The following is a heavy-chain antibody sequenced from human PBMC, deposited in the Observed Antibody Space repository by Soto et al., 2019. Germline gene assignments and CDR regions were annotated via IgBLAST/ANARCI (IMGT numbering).Heavy chain of an antibody. V-gene: IGHV4-39*01. Sequence: WSGSAGLLGPRRYYLWWIRQAPEKGLEWVGSIYYSGRTYYNPSLESRVTISVDTSKNQFSLKMSSVTAADTAVYYCARHSSLGSGYYPWGQGTMV. CDR2: IYYSGRT. CDR3: ARHSSLGSGYYP. J-gene: IGHJ3*01. CDR1: AGLLGPRRYY. D-gene: IGHD3-22*01.